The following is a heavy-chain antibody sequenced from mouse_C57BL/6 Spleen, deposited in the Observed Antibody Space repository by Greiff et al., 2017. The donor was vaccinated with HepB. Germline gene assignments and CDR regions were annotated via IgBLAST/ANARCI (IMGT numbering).Heavy chain of an antibody. D-gene: IGHD2-3*01. V-gene: IGHV5-9-1*02. CDR1: GFTFSSCA. J-gene: IGHJ4*01. CDR2: ISSGGDYI. Sequence: EVQGVESGEGLVKPGGSLKLSCAASGFTFSSCAMSWVRQTPEKRLEWVAYISSGGDYIYYADTVKGRFTISRDNARNTLYLQMSSLKSEDTAMYYCTRDDGDGYYYYYAMDYWGQGTSVTVSS. CDR3: TRDDGDGYYYYYAMDY.